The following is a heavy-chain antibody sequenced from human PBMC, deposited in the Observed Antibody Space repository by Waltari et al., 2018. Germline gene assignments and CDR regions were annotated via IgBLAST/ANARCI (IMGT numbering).Heavy chain of an antibody. J-gene: IGHJ4*02. Sequence: EVQLVESGGGLVQPGGSLRLSCTASGFTFVNYWMSWVRQAPGKGLQWVAYIKEDGTEECDRDSLNGRFTSSREDAKNSLHLQMNSLRVEDTAIYDCASVSKGIRFDYWGQGTLVTVSS. CDR2: IKEDGTEE. V-gene: IGHV3-7*02. CDR3: ASVSKGIRFDY. CDR1: GFTFVNYW.